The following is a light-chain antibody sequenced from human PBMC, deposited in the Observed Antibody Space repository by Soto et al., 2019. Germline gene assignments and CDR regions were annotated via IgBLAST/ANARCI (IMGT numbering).Light chain of an antibody. CDR3: VSFTVHYSYV. V-gene: IGLV1-51*01. J-gene: IGLJ1*01. CDR1: KSNIGNNY. Sequence: QSVLTQPPSVSAAPGQKVTISCSGSKSNIGNNYVSWYQQLPGTAPKLVIYDNINRPSGIPDRFSGSKSGSTASLTISSLQAEDEADYYCVSFTVHYSYVFGTGTKVTVL. CDR2: DNI.